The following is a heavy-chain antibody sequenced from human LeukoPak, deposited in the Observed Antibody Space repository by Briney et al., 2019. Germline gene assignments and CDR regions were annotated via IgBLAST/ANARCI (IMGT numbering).Heavy chain of an antibody. D-gene: IGHD1-1*01. CDR2: INTSSSTI. V-gene: IGHV3-48*02. Sequence: GGSLRLSCAASGFTFSSYSMNWVRQAPGKGLEWVSYINTSSSTIYYADSVKGRFTISRDSAKYSVSLQMYSLRDEDTAEYYSARDHRGTTGTFPSAFDYWGQGTLVTVSS. J-gene: IGHJ4*02. CDR1: GFTFSSYS. CDR3: ARDHRGTTGTFPSAFDY.